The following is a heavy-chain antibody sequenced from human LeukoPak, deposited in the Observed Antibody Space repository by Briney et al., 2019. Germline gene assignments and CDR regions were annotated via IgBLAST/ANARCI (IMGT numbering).Heavy chain of an antibody. Sequence: GGSLGLSCAASGFSFSTYWMSWVRQAPGKGLEWEANIKQDESEKYYVDSVKGRFTISRDNTKNSLYLQMNSLRVEDTAVYYCASGRQLGRWGQGTLVTVSS. J-gene: IGHJ4*02. V-gene: IGHV3-7*03. CDR3: ASGRQLGR. CDR1: GFSFSTYW. CDR2: IKQDESEK. D-gene: IGHD6-13*01.